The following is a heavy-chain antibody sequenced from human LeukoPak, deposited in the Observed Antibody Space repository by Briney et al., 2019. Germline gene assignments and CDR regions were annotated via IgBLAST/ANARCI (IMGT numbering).Heavy chain of an antibody. CDR1: GFTFSSYG. Sequence: GGSLRLSCAASGFTFSSYGMHWVRQAPGKGLEWVAVIWYDGSNKYYADSVKGRFTISRDNSKNTLYLQMNSLRAEDTAVYYCAREYGDRILWFGELFPYYYDSSGYSRALDYWGQGTLVTVSS. CDR2: IWYDGSNK. D-gene: IGHD3-22*01. CDR3: AREYGDRILWFGELFPYYYDSSGYSRALDY. V-gene: IGHV3-33*01. J-gene: IGHJ4*02.